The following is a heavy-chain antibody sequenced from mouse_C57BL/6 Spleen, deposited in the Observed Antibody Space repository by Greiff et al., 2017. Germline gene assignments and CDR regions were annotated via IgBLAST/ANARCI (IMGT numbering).Heavy chain of an antibody. CDR3: AGQAGAY. J-gene: IGHJ3*01. CDR2: INPDYGTT. Sequence: VQLQQSGPELVKPGASVKISCTASGYSFTDYNMHWVKQSTGQSLEWIGVINPDYGTTSYNQKFKGKATMTVDQSSSTAYMQLTSLTSEDSGVYYGAGQAGAYWGQGTLVTVSA. CDR1: GYSFTDYN. D-gene: IGHD3-2*02. V-gene: IGHV1-39*01.